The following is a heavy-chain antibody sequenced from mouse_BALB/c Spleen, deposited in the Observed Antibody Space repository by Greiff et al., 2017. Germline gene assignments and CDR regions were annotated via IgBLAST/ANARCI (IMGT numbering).Heavy chain of an antibody. J-gene: IGHJ4*01. CDR1: GYTFTSYT. V-gene: IGHV1-4*02. D-gene: IGHD2-14*01. CDR3: ARWGVRRMDY. CDR2: INPSSGYT. Sequence: VKLVESAAELARPGASVKMSCKASGYTFTSYTMHWVKQRPGQGLEWIGYINPSSGYTEYNQKFKDKTTLTADKSSSTAYMQLSSLTSEDSAVYYCARWGVRRMDYWGQGTSVTVSS.